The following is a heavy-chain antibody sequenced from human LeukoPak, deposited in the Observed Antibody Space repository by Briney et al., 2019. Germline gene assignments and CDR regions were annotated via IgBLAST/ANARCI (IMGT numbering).Heavy chain of an antibody. CDR2: IYYSGST. D-gene: IGHD4-11*01. Sequence: SETLSLTCTVSGGSISSSSYYWGWIRQPPGKGLEWIGSIYYSGSTYYNPSLKRRVTISVDTSKNQFSLKLSSVTAADTAVYYCARTRLTYSNYVGYWGQGTLVTVSS. J-gene: IGHJ4*02. CDR1: GGSISSSSYY. V-gene: IGHV4-39*07. CDR3: ARTRLTYSNYVGY.